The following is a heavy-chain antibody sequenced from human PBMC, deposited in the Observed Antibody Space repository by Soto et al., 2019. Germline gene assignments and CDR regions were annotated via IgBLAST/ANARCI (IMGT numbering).Heavy chain of an antibody. CDR2: IYYSGST. D-gene: IGHD6-13*01. V-gene: IGHV4-31*03. Sequence: SETLSLTCTVSGGSISSGGYYWSWIRQHPGKGLEWIGYIYYSGSTYYNPSLKSRVTISVDTSKNQFSLKLSSVTAADTAVYYCAREARSIAAAGTRATTFDYWGQGTLVTVS. J-gene: IGHJ4*02. CDR3: AREARSIAAAGTRATTFDY. CDR1: GGSISSGGYY.